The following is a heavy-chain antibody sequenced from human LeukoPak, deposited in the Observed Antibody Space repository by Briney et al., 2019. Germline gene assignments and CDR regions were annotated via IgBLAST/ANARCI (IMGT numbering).Heavy chain of an antibody. D-gene: IGHD4-17*01. J-gene: IGHJ2*01. CDR3: ARTTVTSGPYWYFDL. CDR2: IDIAGDT. Sequence: GWSLRLSCAASGFTLSNYDMHWVRQATGEGLEWVSGIDIAGDTYYPGSVRGRFTISRENAENSLYLQMNSLRAGDTGVYYCARTTVTSGPYWYFDLWGRGTLVTVS. V-gene: IGHV3-13*01. CDR1: GFTLSNYD.